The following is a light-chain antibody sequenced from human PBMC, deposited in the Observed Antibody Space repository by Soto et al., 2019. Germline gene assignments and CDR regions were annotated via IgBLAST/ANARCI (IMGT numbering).Light chain of an antibody. Sequence: QSVLTQPASVSGSPGQSITISCTGTSGDVGGYNYVSWYQQHPGKAPKLMIYDVSNRPSGVSNRFSGSKSGNTASLTISGLQAEDEADYYCSSYTSSSTLFGTGTRSPS. CDR2: DVS. V-gene: IGLV2-14*01. J-gene: IGLJ1*01. CDR1: SGDVGGYNY. CDR3: SSYTSSSTL.